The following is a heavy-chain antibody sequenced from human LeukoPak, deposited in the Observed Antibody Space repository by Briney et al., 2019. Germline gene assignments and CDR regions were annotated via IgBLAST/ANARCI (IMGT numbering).Heavy chain of an antibody. CDR2: ISSGSSFI. Sequence: NTGGSLRLSCAASGFTFSNYGMNWVRQAPGKRLEWVSFISSGSSFIYYADSVKGRFTISRDNSKNTLYLQMNSLRAEDTAVYYCANGGGSYYAFDYWGQGTLVTVSS. D-gene: IGHD1-26*01. V-gene: IGHV3-21*04. CDR1: GFTFSNYG. J-gene: IGHJ4*02. CDR3: ANGGGSYYAFDY.